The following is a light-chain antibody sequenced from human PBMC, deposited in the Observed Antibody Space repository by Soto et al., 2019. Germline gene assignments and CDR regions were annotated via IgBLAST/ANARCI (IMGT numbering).Light chain of an antibody. Sequence: VVTQEPSLTVSPGGTVTLTCGSSTGAVTSGHYPHWIQQKPGQAPRTLIYDATNKQSWTPARFSASLLGGKAALTLSGAQPEDEGDYYCSLSYDGARIFGGGTKLTVL. CDR2: DAT. J-gene: IGLJ2*01. V-gene: IGLV7-46*01. CDR3: SLSYDGARI. CDR1: TGAVTSGHY.